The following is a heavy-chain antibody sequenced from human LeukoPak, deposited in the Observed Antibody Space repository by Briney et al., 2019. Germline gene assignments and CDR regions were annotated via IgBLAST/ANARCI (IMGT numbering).Heavy chain of an antibody. V-gene: IGHV3-53*01. D-gene: IGHD3-10*01. Sequence: GGSLRLSCAASGFTFSSYAMSWVRQAPGKGLEWVSVIYSGGSTYYADSVKGRFTISRDNSKNTLYLQMNSLRAEDTAVYYCARGDGSGSFGMDVWGQGTTVTVSS. J-gene: IGHJ6*02. CDR1: GFTFSSYA. CDR2: IYSGGST. CDR3: ARGDGSGSFGMDV.